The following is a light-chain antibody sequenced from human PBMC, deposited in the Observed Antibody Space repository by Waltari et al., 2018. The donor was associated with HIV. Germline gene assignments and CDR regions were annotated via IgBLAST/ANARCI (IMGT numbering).Light chain of an antibody. Sequence: QSVLTQPPSVSAAPGQKVTISCSGSRSNIGHFYLSWYQQLPGTAHKLLLYENNKRPSGIPDRFSGPKSGTSATLGITGLQTGDEANYYCGTWDSSLSAGVVFGGGTKLTVL. CDR1: RSNIGHFY. J-gene: IGLJ2*01. CDR3: GTWDSSLSAGVV. CDR2: ENN. V-gene: IGLV1-51*02.